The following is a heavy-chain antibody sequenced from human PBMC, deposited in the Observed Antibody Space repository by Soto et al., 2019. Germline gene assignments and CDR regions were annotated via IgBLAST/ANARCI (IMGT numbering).Heavy chain of an antibody. D-gene: IGHD6-13*01. V-gene: IGHV5-51*01. Sequence: GESLKISCKGSGYSFTSYWIGWVRQMLGKGLEWMGIIYPGNSYTRYGPSFQGQVTISADTSISTAYLQWSSLKASDTAMYYCARHFLREQPHDFWGQGTLVTVSS. CDR1: GYSFTSYW. CDR3: ARHFLREQPHDF. CDR2: IYPGNSYT. J-gene: IGHJ4*02.